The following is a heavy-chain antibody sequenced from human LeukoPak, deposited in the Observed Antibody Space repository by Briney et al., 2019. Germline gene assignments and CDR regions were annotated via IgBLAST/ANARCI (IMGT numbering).Heavy chain of an antibody. J-gene: IGHJ4*02. D-gene: IGHD3-22*01. CDR3: AKDLRRNYYDSSGYYLDY. CDR1: GFTFSSYA. CDR2: VSGSGGST. V-gene: IGHV3-23*01. Sequence: PGGSLRLSRAASGFTFSSYAMSWVRQAPGKGLEWVSAVSGSGGSTYYADSVKGRFTISRDNSKNTLYLQMNSLRAEDTAVYYCAKDLRRNYYDSSGYYLDYWGQGTLVTVSS.